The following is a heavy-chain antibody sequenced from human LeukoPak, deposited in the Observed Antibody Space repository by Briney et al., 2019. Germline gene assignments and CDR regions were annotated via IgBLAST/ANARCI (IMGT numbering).Heavy chain of an antibody. CDR3: ARIDCSSTSCYFFDY. J-gene: IGHJ4*02. CDR1: GGSFSGYY. CDR2: INHSGST. Sequence: SETLSLTCAVYGGSFSGYYWGWIRQPPGRGLEWTGEINHSGSTNYNPSLKSRVTISVDTSKNQFSLKLSSVTAADTAVYYCARIDCSSTSCYFFDYWGQGTLVTVSS. V-gene: IGHV4-34*01. D-gene: IGHD2-2*01.